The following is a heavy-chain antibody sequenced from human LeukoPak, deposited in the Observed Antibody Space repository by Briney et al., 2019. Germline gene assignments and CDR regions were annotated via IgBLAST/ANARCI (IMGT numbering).Heavy chain of an antibody. J-gene: IGHJ4*02. Sequence: PSETLSLTCTVSGVSISSYYWNWIRQPPGKGLEWIGYIYYSGSTNYNPSLKSRVTISVDTSKNQFSLKLSSVTAADTAVYYCAREGGPYRPLDYSGQGTLVTVSS. CDR2: IYYSGST. CDR3: AREGGPYRPLDY. CDR1: GVSISSYY. V-gene: IGHV4-59*01.